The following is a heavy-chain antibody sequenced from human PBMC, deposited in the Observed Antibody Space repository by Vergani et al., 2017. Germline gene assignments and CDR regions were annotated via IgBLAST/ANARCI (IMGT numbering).Heavy chain of an antibody. CDR1: DGSINSRSYY. CDR3: ARGKYNSGDYYYYSGLDV. J-gene: IGHJ6*02. CDR2: MFYSGTT. Sequence: QLLLQDSGPGQVKPSETLSLTCGVSDGSINSRSYYWAWIRQPPGKGLEWIGMMFYSGTTYYNPSLKSRVTIFLDTSKSQFSLKVTSVTAADTAVYFCARGKYNSGDYYYYSGLDVWVQGTTATVSS. V-gene: IGHV4-39*01. D-gene: IGHD3-22*01.